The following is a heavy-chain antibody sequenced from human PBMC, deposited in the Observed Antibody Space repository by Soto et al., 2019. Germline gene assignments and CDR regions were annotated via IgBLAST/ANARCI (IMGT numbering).Heavy chain of an antibody. CDR2: TYYRSKWYN. CDR3: ARDSLAGRGYCYYGMDV. J-gene: IGHJ6*02. Sequence: SQTLSLTCAISGDSVSSNSAAWNWIRQSPSRGLEWLGRTYYRSKWYNDYAVSVKSRITINPDTSKNQFSLQLNSVTPEDTAVYYCARDSLAGRGYCYYGMDVWGQGTTVTVSS. V-gene: IGHV6-1*01. D-gene: IGHD1-26*01. CDR1: GDSVSSNSAA.